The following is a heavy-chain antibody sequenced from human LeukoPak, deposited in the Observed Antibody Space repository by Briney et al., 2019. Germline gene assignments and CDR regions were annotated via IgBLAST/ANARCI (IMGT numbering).Heavy chain of an antibody. CDR1: GFTFSSYS. CDR2: ISSSSSYI. J-gene: IGHJ4*02. Sequence: GGSLRLSCAASGFTFSSYSMNWVRQAPGKGLEWVSSISSSSSYIYYADSVKGRFTISRDNAKNSLYLQMNSLRAEDMAVYYCARDPTFGGPFDYWGQGTLVTVSS. V-gene: IGHV3-21*01. CDR3: ARDPTFGGPFDY. D-gene: IGHD3-10*01.